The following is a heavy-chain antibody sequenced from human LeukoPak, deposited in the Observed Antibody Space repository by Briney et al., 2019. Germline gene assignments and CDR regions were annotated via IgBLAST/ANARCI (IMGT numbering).Heavy chain of an antibody. Sequence: PSETLSLTCNVSGGSISSHYWSWIRQPPGRGLEWIGYIYFLGSTNYNPSLKSRVTISVDMSKNHFSLKLTSVTAADTALYYCARGGGTLDAFDIYGQGTMVTVSS. D-gene: IGHD1-1*01. CDR3: ARGGGTLDAFDI. CDR1: GGSISSHY. CDR2: IYFLGST. J-gene: IGHJ3*02. V-gene: IGHV4-59*11.